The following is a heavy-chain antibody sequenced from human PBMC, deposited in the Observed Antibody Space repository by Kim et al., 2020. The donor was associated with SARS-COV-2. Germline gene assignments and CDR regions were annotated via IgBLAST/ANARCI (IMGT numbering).Heavy chain of an antibody. V-gene: IGHV3-9*01. J-gene: IGHJ3*02. CDR1: GFTFDDFA. CDR3: VKDMRPTVTFGNAFDI. CDR2: ISWNSRRI. D-gene: IGHD2-21*02. Sequence: GGSLRLSCAASGFTFDDFAIHWVRQAPGKGLEWVSHISWNSRRIDYADSVKGRFTVSRDNAKNTLYLQMASLRAEDTAFYYCVKDMRPTVTFGNAFDIWGPGTTVTVSS.